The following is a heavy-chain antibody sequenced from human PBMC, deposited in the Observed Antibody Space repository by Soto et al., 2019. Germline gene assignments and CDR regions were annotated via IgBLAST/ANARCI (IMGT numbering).Heavy chain of an antibody. CDR1: GGSIRSSTYY. Sequence: PSETLSLTCTVSGGSIRSSTYYWGWIRQPPGKGLQWIGSIYYSGSTYYNPSLKSRVTISVDTSKNQFSLKLGSVTAADTAIYYCARHTFADCSGGSCYSDTPYYFDYWGQGXLVTVYS. V-gene: IGHV4-39*01. CDR3: ARHTFADCSGGSCYSDTPYYFDY. J-gene: IGHJ4*02. D-gene: IGHD2-15*01. CDR2: IYYSGST.